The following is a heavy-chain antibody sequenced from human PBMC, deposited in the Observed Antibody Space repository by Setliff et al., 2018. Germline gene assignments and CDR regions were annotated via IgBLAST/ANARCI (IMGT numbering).Heavy chain of an antibody. Sequence: GGSLRLSCVVSGIIVSDIHMTWVRQTPGKGLEWLSVIYNSDSTYYTDSVKGRFTISRDNSKNTVYLQMNNLRVDDTAIYYCARDLGNWFDPWGQGTLVTVSS. CDR1: GIIVSDIH. V-gene: IGHV3-53*01. CDR2: IYNSDST. J-gene: IGHJ5*01. CDR3: ARDLGNWFDP. D-gene: IGHD3-16*01.